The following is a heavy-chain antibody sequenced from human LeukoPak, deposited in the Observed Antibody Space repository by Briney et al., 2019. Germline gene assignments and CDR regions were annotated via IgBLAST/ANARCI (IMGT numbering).Heavy chain of an antibody. CDR2: INPSGGST. V-gene: IGHV1-46*01. Sequence: ASVKVSCKASGYTFTSYYMHWVRQAPGQGLEWMGIINPSGGSTSYAQKFQGRVTMTRDTSTSTVYMELSSLRSEDTAVYYCAREAIDLYGSGSYDYWGQGTLVSVPS. J-gene: IGHJ4*02. D-gene: IGHD3-10*01. CDR3: AREAIDLYGSGSYDY. CDR1: GYTFTSYY.